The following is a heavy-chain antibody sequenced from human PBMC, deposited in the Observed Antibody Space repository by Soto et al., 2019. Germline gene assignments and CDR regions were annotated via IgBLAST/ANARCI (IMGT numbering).Heavy chain of an antibody. V-gene: IGHV1-2*02. CDR2: INPNSGDT. J-gene: IGHJ6*02. D-gene: IGHD3-9*01. CDR1: GYIFTGYH. CDR3: ARDAPGTRGFDEMDI. Sequence: ASVKVSCKASGYIFTGYHIHWVRQAPGRGLEWMGWINPNSGDTEYAQNFQGRVTMTRDTSFNLVYMEMSGLMSDDTAVYYCARDAPGTRGFDEMDIWGQGTRVTVSS.